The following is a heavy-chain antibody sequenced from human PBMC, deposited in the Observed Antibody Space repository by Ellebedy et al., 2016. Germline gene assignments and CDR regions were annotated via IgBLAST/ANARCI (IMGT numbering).Heavy chain of an antibody. V-gene: IGHV3-21*01. Sequence: GGSLRLSXAASGFTFSSYSMNWVRQAPGKGLEWVSSISSSSSYIYYADSVKGRFTISRDNAKNSLYLQMNSLRAEDTAVYYCARGTEFTGATPYWGQGTLVTVSS. CDR3: ARGTEFTGATPY. CDR1: GFTFSSYS. D-gene: IGHD1-26*01. J-gene: IGHJ4*02. CDR2: ISSSSSYI.